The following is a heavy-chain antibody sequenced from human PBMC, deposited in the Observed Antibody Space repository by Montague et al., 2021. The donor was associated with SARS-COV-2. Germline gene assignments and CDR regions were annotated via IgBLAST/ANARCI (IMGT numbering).Heavy chain of an antibody. Sequence: SLRLSCPASGFTFSSYAMHWVRQAPGKGLEWVAVISYDGSNKYYADSVKGRFTISRDNSKDTLYLQMNSLRAEDTAVYYCARAHSGSYPNYFDYWGQGTLVTVSS. D-gene: IGHD1-26*01. CDR2: ISYDGSNK. J-gene: IGHJ4*02. V-gene: IGHV3-30-3*01. CDR3: ARAHSGSYPNYFDY. CDR1: GFTFSSYA.